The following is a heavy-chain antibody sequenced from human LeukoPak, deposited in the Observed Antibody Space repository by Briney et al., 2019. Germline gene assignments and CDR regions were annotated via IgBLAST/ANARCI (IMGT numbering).Heavy chain of an antibody. CDR3: ARESIAVAGAPFDY. V-gene: IGHV3-48*03. Sequence: QPGGSLRLSCAASGVTFSSYEMNWVRQAPGKGLEWVSYIRSGSTIYDADSVKGRFTISRDNAKNSLYLQMNSLRAEDTAVYYCARESIAVAGAPFDYWGQGTLVTVSS. CDR2: IRSGSTI. D-gene: IGHD6-19*01. CDR1: GVTFSSYE. J-gene: IGHJ4*02.